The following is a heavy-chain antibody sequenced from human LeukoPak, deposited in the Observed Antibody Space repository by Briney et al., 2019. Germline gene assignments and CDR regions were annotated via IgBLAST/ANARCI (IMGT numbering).Heavy chain of an antibody. J-gene: IGHJ4*02. Sequence: ASVKVSCKASGYSFTSYYTHWVRQAPGQGLEWMGIINSSGGSTIYAQKLEGRVTMTRDTSTSTVYMELSSLRSEDTAVYYCARERDTGYDLGFWGQGTLVTVSS. CDR3: ARERDTGYDLGF. D-gene: IGHD5-12*01. CDR2: INSSGGST. V-gene: IGHV1-46*04. CDR1: GYSFTSYY.